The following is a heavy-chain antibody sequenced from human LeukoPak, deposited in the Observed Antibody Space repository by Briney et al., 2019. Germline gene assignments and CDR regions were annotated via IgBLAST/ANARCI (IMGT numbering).Heavy chain of an antibody. J-gene: IGHJ6*03. CDR3: AKDGSMPWEYYMDV. CDR2: ISGSGDNT. D-gene: IGHD2/OR15-2a*01. CDR1: GFTFSSYA. Sequence: GGSLRLSCAASGFTFSSYAMNWVRQAPGKGLEWISSISGSGDNTYYADSVKGRFTISRDNAKNSLYLETNSLRAEDTAVYYCAKDGSMPWEYYMDVWGKGTTVTISS. V-gene: IGHV3-23*01.